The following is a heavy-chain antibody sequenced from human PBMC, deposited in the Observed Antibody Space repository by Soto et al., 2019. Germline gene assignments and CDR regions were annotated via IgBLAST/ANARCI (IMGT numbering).Heavy chain of an antibody. CDR3: ARGHGIYVRFDS. CDR1: GGSVYDFY. D-gene: IGHD3-10*02. J-gene: IGHJ4*02. CDR2: IYNNGRT. Sequence: ETLSLTCSVSGGSVYDFYWNWLRQTPGKGLEWIGNIYNNGRTNYNPSLKNRVTISIDTSKNQFSLHLSSVTTADTAMYFCARGHGIYVRFDSWGQGTLVTVSS. V-gene: IGHV4-59*02.